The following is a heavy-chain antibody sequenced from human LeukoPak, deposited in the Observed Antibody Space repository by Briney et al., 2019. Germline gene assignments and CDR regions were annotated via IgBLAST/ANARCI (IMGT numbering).Heavy chain of an antibody. CDR1: GYTFTSYG. Sequence: GASVKVSCKASGYTFTSYGISWVRQAHGQGLEWMGWISAYNGNTNYAQKLQGRVTMTTDTSTSTAYMELRSLRSDDTAVYYCARVGRALEWLFVPDYYYYYMDVWGKGTTVTVSS. CDR2: ISAYNGNT. V-gene: IGHV1-18*01. CDR3: ARVGRALEWLFVPDYYYYYMDV. J-gene: IGHJ6*03. D-gene: IGHD3-3*01.